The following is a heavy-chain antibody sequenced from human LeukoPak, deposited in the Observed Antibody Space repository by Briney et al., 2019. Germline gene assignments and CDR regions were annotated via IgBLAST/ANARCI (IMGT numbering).Heavy chain of an antibody. CDR2: INHSGST. Sequence: SETLSLTCAVYGGSFSGYYWSWIRQPPGKGLEWIGEINHSGSTNYNPSLKSRVTISVDTSKNQFSLKLRSVTAADTAVYYCARGRGYSGYEAFDIWGQGTMVTVSS. J-gene: IGHJ3*02. CDR1: GGSFSGYY. D-gene: IGHD5-12*01. CDR3: ARGRGYSGYEAFDI. V-gene: IGHV4-34*01.